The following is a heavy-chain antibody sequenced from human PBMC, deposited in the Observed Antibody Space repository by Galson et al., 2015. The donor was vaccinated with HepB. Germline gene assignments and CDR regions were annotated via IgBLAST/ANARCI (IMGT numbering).Heavy chain of an antibody. V-gene: IGHV1-24*01. CDR3: ATEAYGGNPSPYYFDY. Sequence: SVKVSCKVSGYTLTELSMHWVRQAPGKGLEWMGGFDPEDGETIYAQKFQGRVTMTEDTSTDTAYMELSSLRSEDTAVYYCATEAYGGNPSPYYFDYWGQGTLVTVSS. CDR2: FDPEDGET. CDR1: GYTLTELS. D-gene: IGHD4-23*01. J-gene: IGHJ4*02.